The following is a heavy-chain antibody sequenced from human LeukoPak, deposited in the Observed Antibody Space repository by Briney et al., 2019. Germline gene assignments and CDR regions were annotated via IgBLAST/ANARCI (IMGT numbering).Heavy chain of an antibody. CDR1: GFTFSSYG. D-gene: IGHD6-19*01. CDR2: ISYDGSNK. CDR3: AKAGDPTSRNTAIAVAGTIPGPGY. V-gene: IGHV3-30*18. J-gene: IGHJ4*02. Sequence: GGSLRLSCAASGFTFSSYGMHWVRQAPGKGLEWVAVISYDGSNKYYADSVKGRFTISRDNSKNTLYLQMNSLTAEDTAVYYCAKAGDPTSRNTAIAVAGTIPGPGYWGQGTLVTVSS.